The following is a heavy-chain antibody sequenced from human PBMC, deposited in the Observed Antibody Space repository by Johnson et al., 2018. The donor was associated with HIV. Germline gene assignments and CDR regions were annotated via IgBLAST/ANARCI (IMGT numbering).Heavy chain of an antibody. D-gene: IGHD2-2*01. CDR3: ARPTVVVLPHGAFDI. CDR1: RFIFSTSG. V-gene: IGHV3-30*19. Sequence: QVQLVESGGDVVQPGRSLRLSCAASRFIFSTSGMHWVRQAPGKGLEWVAVISFDGSNKYYADSVKGRFTISRDNSRNTLYLQMNSLRTDDSAGYYCARPTVVVLPHGAFDIWGQGTMVTVSS. CDR2: ISFDGSNK. J-gene: IGHJ3*02.